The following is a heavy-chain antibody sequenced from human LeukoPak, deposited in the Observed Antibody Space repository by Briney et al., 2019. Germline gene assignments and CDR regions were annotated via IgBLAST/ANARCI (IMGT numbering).Heavy chain of an antibody. J-gene: IGHJ6*03. V-gene: IGHV1-69*13. Sequence: GASVKVSCKASGGTFSSYAISWVRQAPGQGLEWMGGIIPIFGTANYAQKFQGRVTITADESTSTAYMELSSLRSEDTAVYYCARSFPSEVVPYYYYMDVWGKGTTVTVSS. CDR1: GGTFSSYA. D-gene: IGHD2-2*01. CDR3: ARSFPSEVVPYYYYMDV. CDR2: IIPIFGTA.